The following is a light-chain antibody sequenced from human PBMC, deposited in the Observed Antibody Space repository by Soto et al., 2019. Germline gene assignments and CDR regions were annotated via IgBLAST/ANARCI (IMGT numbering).Light chain of an antibody. CDR2: EVS. CDR3: CSYAGSSTLV. V-gene: IGLV2-23*02. J-gene: IGLJ2*01. CDR1: SSDVGSYNL. Sequence: QSVLTQPASVSGSPGQSITISCTGTSSDVGSYNLVSWYQQHPGKAPKLMIYEVSKRPSGVSNRFSCSKSGNTASLTISGLQAEDEADYYCCSYAGSSTLVFGGGTKLTGL.